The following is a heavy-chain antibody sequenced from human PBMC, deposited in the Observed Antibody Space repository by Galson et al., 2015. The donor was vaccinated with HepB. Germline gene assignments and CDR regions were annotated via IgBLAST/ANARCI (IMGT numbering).Heavy chain of an antibody. D-gene: IGHD4-23*01. CDR2: ISASGGST. Sequence: SLRLSCAASGFTFSSYAMSWVRQAPGKGLEWVSAISASGGSTYYADSVKGRFTISRDNSKNALYLQMNSLRAEDTAVYYCAKLRLSDYRGEADAFEIWGQGTMVTVSS. V-gene: IGHV3-23*01. CDR3: AKLRLSDYRGEADAFEI. J-gene: IGHJ3*02. CDR1: GFTFSSYA.